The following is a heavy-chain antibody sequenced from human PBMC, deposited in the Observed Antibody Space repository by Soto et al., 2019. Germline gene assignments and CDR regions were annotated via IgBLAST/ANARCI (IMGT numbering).Heavy chain of an antibody. CDR1: GYTFNHYG. CDR2: ISVYNGKTDT. V-gene: IGHV1-18*04. J-gene: IGHJ5*02. D-gene: IGHD3-10*01. Sequence: QVHLVQSGAEVKKPGASVKVSCQASGYTFNHYGMSWVRQAPGQGPEWMGWISVYNGKTDTKYVQKLQGRLTLTTDTSTGTAYMELRSLRSGDTAIYYCARDTPRSEAGWHWFDPWGQGTLVTVSS. CDR3: ARDTPRSEAGWHWFDP.